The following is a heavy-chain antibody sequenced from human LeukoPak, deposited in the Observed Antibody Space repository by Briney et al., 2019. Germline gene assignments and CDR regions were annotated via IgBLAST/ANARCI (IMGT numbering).Heavy chain of an antibody. J-gene: IGHJ3*01. CDR1: EYTFIGYY. CDR2: INPNSGGT. V-gene: IGHV1-2*02. Sequence: ASVKLSCKAFEYTFIGYYIQWVRQAPGQGPEWMGWINPNSGGTIYAQRFQDRVPMTRDTSITTAYMELNRLRSDDTAVYYCARDRGVWAFDVWGQGTMVTVSS. D-gene: IGHD3-10*01. CDR3: ARDRGVWAFDV.